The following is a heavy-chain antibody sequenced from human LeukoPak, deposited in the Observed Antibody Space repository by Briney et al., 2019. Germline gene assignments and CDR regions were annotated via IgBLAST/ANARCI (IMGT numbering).Heavy chain of an antibody. CDR3: AKGTGYSSSWYVDSGFDI. CDR1: GFTFDDYA. CDR2: ISWNSGSI. D-gene: IGHD6-13*01. J-gene: IGHJ3*02. Sequence: GGSLRLSCAASGFTFDDYAMHWVRQAPGKGLEWVSGISWNSGSIGYADSVKGRFTISRDNAKNSLYLQMNSLRAEDMALYYCAKGTGYSSSWYVDSGFDIWGQGTVVTVSS. V-gene: IGHV3-9*03.